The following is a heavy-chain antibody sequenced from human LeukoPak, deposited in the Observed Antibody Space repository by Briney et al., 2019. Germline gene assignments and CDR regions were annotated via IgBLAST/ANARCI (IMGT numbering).Heavy chain of an antibody. CDR1: GFTFRDSA. Sequence: GGSLRLSCSGAGFTFRDSAFHWVRQAPGKGLEWVAVISDDGSKRFYADSVKGRFTISRDNSRDTLYLHMQTLRPEDSAVYYCARESGFMMVGEINADNWFDPWDQGTPVTVSS. CDR2: ISDDGSKR. D-gene: IGHD3-3*01. CDR3: ARESGFMMVGEINADNWFDP. J-gene: IGHJ5*02. V-gene: IGHV3-30*04.